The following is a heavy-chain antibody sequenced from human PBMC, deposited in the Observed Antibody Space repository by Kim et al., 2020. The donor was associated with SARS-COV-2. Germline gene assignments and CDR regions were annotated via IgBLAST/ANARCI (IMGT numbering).Heavy chain of an antibody. CDR2: ISYDGSNK. D-gene: IGHD6-19*01. CDR1: GFTFSSYG. Sequence: GGSLRLSCAASGFTFSSYGMHWVRQAPGKGLEWVAVISYDGSNKYYADSVKGRFTISRDNSKNTLYLQMNSLRAEDTAVYYCAKGPEGRIAVAGRKGYWGQGTLVTVSS. J-gene: IGHJ4*02. CDR3: AKGPEGRIAVAGRKGY. V-gene: IGHV3-30*18.